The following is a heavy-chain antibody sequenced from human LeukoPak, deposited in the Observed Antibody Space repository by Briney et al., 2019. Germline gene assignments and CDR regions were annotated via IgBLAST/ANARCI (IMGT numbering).Heavy chain of an antibody. CDR1: GLTVSTNY. CDR2: IYRGGGT. V-gene: IGHV3-66*01. Sequence: GGTLRLSCAASGLTVSTNYVSWVRQAPGKGLEWVSVIYRGGGTAYADSVKDRFTISRDNSRNTVYLQMNSLRADDTAVYYCARDVNYASEIYSYGDCLGQGTLVTVSS. CDR3: ARDVNYASEIYSYGDC. D-gene: IGHD3-16*01. J-gene: IGHJ4*02.